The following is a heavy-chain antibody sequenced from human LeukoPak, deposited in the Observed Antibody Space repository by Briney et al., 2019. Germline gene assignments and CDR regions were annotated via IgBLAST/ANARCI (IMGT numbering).Heavy chain of an antibody. CDR2: ISYDGSNK. CDR3: ARDTPRTYYYYMDV. J-gene: IGHJ6*03. CDR1: GFTFSSYA. D-gene: IGHD1-14*01. Sequence: GGSLRLSCAASGFTFSSYAMHWVRQAPGKGLEWVAVISYDGSNKYYADSVKGRFTISRDNSKNTLYLLMNSLRAEDTAIYYCARDTPRTYYYYMDVWGKGTTVIISS. V-gene: IGHV3-30*04.